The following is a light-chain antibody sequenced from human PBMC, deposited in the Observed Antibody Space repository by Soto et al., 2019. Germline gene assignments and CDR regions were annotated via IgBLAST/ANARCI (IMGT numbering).Light chain of an antibody. CDR1: SFNVGSNY. CDR2: DNS. J-gene: IGLJ2*01. V-gene: IGLV1-51*01. CDR3: GTWDDSLNAGV. Sequence: QSVLTQPPSMSAAPGQKVTISCSGSSFNVGSNYVSWYQQLPGTAPKLLIYDNSRRPSGIPDRISGSKSGTSATLGITGLPTGDEADYYCGTWDDSLNAGVIGGGTKLTVL.